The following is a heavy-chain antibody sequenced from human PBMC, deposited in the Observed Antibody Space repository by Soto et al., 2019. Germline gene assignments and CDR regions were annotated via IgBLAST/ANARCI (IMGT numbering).Heavy chain of an antibody. CDR2: ISGYNGDT. J-gene: IGHJ6*02. V-gene: IGHV1-18*01. D-gene: IGHD2-8*01. CDR3: AKNGQPPYYYYGMDV. Sequence: QGQLVQSGAEVKKPGASVKVSCKASGYTFTRYDISWVRQAPGQGLEWMGWISGYNGDTNYAQKFQGRVTMTVDTSTTTAFMELTSLTSDDRAVYYCAKNGQPPYYYYGMDVWGQGTTVTVSS. CDR1: GYTFTRYD.